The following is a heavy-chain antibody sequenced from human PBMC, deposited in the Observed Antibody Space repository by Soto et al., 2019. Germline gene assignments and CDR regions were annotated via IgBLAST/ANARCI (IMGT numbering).Heavy chain of an antibody. J-gene: IGHJ4*02. D-gene: IGHD3-10*01. V-gene: IGHV1-69*13. CDR3: ARVDYYASGSDSHFDN. CDR2: IIPSFGTA. Sequence: SVKVSCKASGGTFSRYAISWVRQAPGQGLEWMGGIIPSFGTANYAQKFQGRVTITADESTVTAYMELSSLRSEDTAVYYCARVDYYASGSDSHFDNWGQGTPVTVSS. CDR1: GGTFSRYA.